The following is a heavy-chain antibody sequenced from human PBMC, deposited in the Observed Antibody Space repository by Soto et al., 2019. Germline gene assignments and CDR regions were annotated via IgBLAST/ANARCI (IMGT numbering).Heavy chain of an antibody. CDR2: FDPEDGET. J-gene: IGHJ5*02. V-gene: IGHV1-24*01. CDR1: GYTLTELS. D-gene: IGHD7-27*01. Sequence: QVQLVQSGAEVKKPGASVKVSCKVSGYTLTELSMHWVRQAPGKGLEWMGGFDPEDGETIYAQKFQGRVTMTEDTSTDTAYMGLGRLRSEDPAVYYCAIQLGGGGQNWFDPWGQGTLVTVSS. CDR3: AIQLGGGGQNWFDP.